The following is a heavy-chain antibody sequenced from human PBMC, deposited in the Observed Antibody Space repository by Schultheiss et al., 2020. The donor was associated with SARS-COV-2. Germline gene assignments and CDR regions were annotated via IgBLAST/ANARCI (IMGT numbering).Heavy chain of an antibody. CDR3: AREAAAAAGGWFDP. CDR1: GGSFSDFY. CDR2: IFHSGST. V-gene: IGHV4-30-2*01. Sequence: SETLSLTCAVSGGSFSDFYWSWIRQPPGKGLEWIGYIFHSGSTYSNPSVKSRVTISVDRSKNQFSLKLSSVTAADTAVYYCAREAAAAAGGWFDPWGQGTLVTVSS. D-gene: IGHD6-13*01. J-gene: IGHJ5*02.